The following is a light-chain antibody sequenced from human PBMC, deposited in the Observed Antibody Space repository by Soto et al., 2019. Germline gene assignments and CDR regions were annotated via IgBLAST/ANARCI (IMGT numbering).Light chain of an antibody. Sequence: QSVLTQPRSVSGSPGQSVTISCTGTSSDVGGYNYVSWNQQHPGKAPKLMIYDVSKRPSGVPDRFSGSKSGNTASLTISGLQAEDEADYYCCSYAGSYTFPYVFGTGTKLTVL. V-gene: IGLV2-11*01. CDR3: CSYAGSYTFPYV. CDR1: SSDVGGYNY. CDR2: DVS. J-gene: IGLJ1*01.